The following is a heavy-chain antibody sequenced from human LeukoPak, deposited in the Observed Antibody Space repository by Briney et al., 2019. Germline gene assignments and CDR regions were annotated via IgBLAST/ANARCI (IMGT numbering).Heavy chain of an antibody. V-gene: IGHV3-15*01. CDR1: GFTFSNAW. CDR3: TTERDDYDILAGMDP. D-gene: IGHD3-9*01. J-gene: IGHJ5*02. CDR2: IKSKTDGGTT. Sequence: GGSLRLSCAASGFTFSNAWMSWVRQAPGKGLEWVGRIKSKTDGGTTNYAAPVKGRFTISRDDSKNTLYLQMNSLKTEDTAVYYCTTERDDYDILAGMDPWGQGTLVTVSS.